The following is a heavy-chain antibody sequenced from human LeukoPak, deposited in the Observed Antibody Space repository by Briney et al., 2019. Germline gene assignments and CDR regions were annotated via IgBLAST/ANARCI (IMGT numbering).Heavy chain of an antibody. Sequence: SVKVSCKASGGTFSSYAISWVRQAPGQGLEWMGGIIPIFGTANYAQKFQGRVTITTDESTSTAYMELSSLRSEDTAVYYCARRGYYDSSGYLDYWGQGTLVTVSS. CDR1: GGTFSSYA. D-gene: IGHD3-22*01. J-gene: IGHJ4*02. CDR3: ARRGYYDSSGYLDY. V-gene: IGHV1-69*05. CDR2: IIPIFGTA.